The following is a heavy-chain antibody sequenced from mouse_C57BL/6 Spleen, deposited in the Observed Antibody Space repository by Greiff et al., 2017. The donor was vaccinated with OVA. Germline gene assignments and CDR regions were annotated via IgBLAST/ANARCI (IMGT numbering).Heavy chain of an antibody. CDR2: IDPSDSYT. CDR3: HYYGSSYGYFDV. Sequence: VKQSCKASGYTFTSYWMHWVKQRPGQGLEWIGEIDPSDSYTNYNQKFKGKSTLTVDKSSSTAYMQLSSLTSEDSAVYYCHYYGSSYGYFDVWGTGTTVTVSS. CDR1: GYTFTSYW. V-gene: IGHV1-69*01. D-gene: IGHD1-1*01. J-gene: IGHJ1*03.